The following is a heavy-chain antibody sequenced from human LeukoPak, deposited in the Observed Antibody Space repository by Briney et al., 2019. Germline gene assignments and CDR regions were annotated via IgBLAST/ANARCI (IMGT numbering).Heavy chain of an antibody. CDR2: ISGSGGST. CDR3: AKGFEPALWITMVRAPEYYMDV. V-gene: IGHV3-23*01. Sequence: PGGSLRLSCAASGFTFSSYAMSWVRQAPGKGLEWVSGISGSGGSTYYADSVKGRFIISRDNSKNMLYLQMNSLRAEDTAVYYCAKGFEPALWITMVRAPEYYMDVWGKGTTVTVSS. CDR1: GFTFSSYA. D-gene: IGHD3-10*01. J-gene: IGHJ6*03.